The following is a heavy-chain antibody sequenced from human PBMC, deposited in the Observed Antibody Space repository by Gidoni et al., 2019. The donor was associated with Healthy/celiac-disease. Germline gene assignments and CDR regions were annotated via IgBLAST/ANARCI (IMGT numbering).Heavy chain of an antibody. J-gene: IGHJ6*02. Sequence: QVQLVQPGAEVTQPGASGTVSCKASGYTFTCYYMHWVRQAPGQGLEWMGRINPNSGGTNYAQKFQGRVTMTRDTSISTAYMELSRLRSDDTAVYYCARVGVTTYGYYGMDVWGQGTTVTVSS. CDR3: ARVGVTTYGYYGMDV. D-gene: IGHD4-17*01. CDR1: GYTFTCYY. CDR2: INPNSGGT. V-gene: IGHV1-2*06.